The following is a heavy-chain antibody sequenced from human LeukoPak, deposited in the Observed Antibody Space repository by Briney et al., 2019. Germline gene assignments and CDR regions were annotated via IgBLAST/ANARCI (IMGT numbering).Heavy chain of an antibody. CDR1: GGSISNYY. J-gene: IGHJ6*03. Sequence: SETLSLTCTVSGGSISNYYYNWIRQPPGKGLEWIGNIFYSASTNYNASLKSRVTISVDKAMNHLSLNLTSVTAADTAVYYCAKYSYDSSGQFPYMDVWGKGTTVTVSS. V-gene: IGHV4-59*12. D-gene: IGHD3-22*01. CDR3: AKYSYDSSGQFPYMDV. CDR2: IFYSAST.